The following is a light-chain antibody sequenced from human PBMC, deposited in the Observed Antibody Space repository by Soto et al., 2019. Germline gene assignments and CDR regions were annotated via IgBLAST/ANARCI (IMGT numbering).Light chain of an antibody. CDR1: LPISTW. CDR3: QQYSSNSRT. CDR2: KAS. Sequence: DIQMTQSPSTLSASVGDRVIITCRASLPISTWLAWYQHKPGPAPKLLIYKASSLESGVPSRFSGSGSGTEFILTISTLQPDDFATYYCQQYSSNSRTFGQGTKVETK. V-gene: IGKV1-5*03. J-gene: IGKJ2*02.